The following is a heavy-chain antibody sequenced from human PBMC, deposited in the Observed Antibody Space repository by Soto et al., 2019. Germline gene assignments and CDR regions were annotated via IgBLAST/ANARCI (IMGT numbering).Heavy chain of an antibody. Sequence: QVQLVQSGAEVKKPGASVKVSCKASGYTFTSYGISWVRQAPGQGLEWMGWISAYNGNTNYAQKLQGRVTMTTDTSTGTAYMELRSLRSDDTAVYYCARGPSFCSRQPYYYYGMDVWGQGTTVTVPS. D-gene: IGHD2-15*01. CDR3: ARGPSFCSRQPYYYYGMDV. V-gene: IGHV1-18*01. CDR1: GYTFTSYG. CDR2: ISAYNGNT. J-gene: IGHJ6*02.